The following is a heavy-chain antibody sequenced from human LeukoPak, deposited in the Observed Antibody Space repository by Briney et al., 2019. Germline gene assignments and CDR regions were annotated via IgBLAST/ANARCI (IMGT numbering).Heavy chain of an antibody. Sequence: GGSLRLSCAASGFTFSSYAMSWVRQAPGKGLGWVSAISGSGGSTYYADSVKGRFTISRDNAKNSLYLQMNSLRAEDTAVYYCARDPLSSSSFDLWGQGTLVTVSS. CDR2: ISGSGGST. V-gene: IGHV3-23*01. D-gene: IGHD6-13*01. CDR1: GFTFSSYA. J-gene: IGHJ4*02. CDR3: ARDPLSSSSFDL.